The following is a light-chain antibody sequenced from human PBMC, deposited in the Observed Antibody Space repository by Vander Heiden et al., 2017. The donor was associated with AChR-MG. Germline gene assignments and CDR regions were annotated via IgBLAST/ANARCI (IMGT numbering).Light chain of an antibody. CDR3: QQYNSNSPT. V-gene: IGKV1-5*03. CDR2: KAS. Sequence: DIQMTQSPSTVSASVGDRVTITCRASQSVSSWLAWFQQKPGKAPKLLISKASNLESGVPSRFSGSGSGTEFTLTISSLQPDDFATYYCQQYNSNSPTFGQGTKVEIK. J-gene: IGKJ1*01. CDR1: QSVSSW.